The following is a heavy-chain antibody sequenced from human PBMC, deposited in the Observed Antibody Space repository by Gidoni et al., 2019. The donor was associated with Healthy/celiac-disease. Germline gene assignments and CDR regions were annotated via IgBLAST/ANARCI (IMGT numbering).Heavy chain of an antibody. CDR1: GGSFSGYY. CDR2: INHSGST. Sequence: QVQLQQWGAGLLKPSETLSLTCAVYGGSFSGYYWSWIRPPPGKGLEWIGEINHSGSTNYNPSLKSRVTISVDTSKNQFSLKLSSVTAADTAVYYCARESPHCSSTSCYKGFDYWGQGTLVTVSS. CDR3: ARESPHCSSTSCYKGFDY. D-gene: IGHD2-2*02. V-gene: IGHV4-34*01. J-gene: IGHJ4*02.